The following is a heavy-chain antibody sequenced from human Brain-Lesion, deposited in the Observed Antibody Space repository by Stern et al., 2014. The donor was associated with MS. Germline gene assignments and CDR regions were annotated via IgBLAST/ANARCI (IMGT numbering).Heavy chain of an antibody. D-gene: IGHD2-2*01. CDR3: ARGGRYYADY. CDR2: INPNSGGT. V-gene: IGHV1-2*04. J-gene: IGHJ4*02. CDR1: GNSFTHFY. Sequence: VQLGDSGAEVKKPGASVRVSCEASGNSFTHFYIHWVRQAPGQGLEWMGWINPNSGGTKFAQKFQGWVTITRDTSMTTAYMEVTSLTSDDTAVYYCARGGRYYADYWGQGTLVTVSS.